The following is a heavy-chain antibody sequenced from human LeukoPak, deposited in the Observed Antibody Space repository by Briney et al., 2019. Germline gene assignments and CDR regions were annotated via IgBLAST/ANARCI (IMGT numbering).Heavy chain of an antibody. CDR2: ISYDGSNK. CDR3: SREVWGQVYFDY. J-gene: IGHJ4*02. D-gene: IGHD7-27*01. Sequence: GGSLRLSCAASGFTFSTYAMHWVSQAPGKGLEWVAVISYDGSNKYYADSVKGRFTISRDNSKNTLYLQMNSLRAEDTAVYYCSREVWGQVYFDYWGQGTLVTVSS. V-gene: IGHV3-30-3*01. CDR1: GFTFSTYA.